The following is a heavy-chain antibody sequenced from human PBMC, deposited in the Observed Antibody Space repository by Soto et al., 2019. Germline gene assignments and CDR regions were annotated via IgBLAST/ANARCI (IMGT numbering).Heavy chain of an antibody. CDR3: ARQVPYDILTGFPTYYFDY. CDR2: IYPGDSDT. J-gene: IGHJ4*02. Sequence: GESLEISCKGSGYSFTSYWIGWVRQMPGKGLEWMGIIYPGDSDTRYSPSFQGQVTISADKSISTAYLQRSSLKASDTAMYYCARQVPYDILTGFPTYYFDYWGQGTLVTVSS. CDR1: GYSFTSYW. V-gene: IGHV5-51*01. D-gene: IGHD3-9*01.